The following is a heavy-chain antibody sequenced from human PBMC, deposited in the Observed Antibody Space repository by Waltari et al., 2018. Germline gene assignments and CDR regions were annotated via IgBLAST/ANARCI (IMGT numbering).Heavy chain of an antibody. CDR3: ARGIVVAAYYYYGMDV. Sequence: QVQLVQSGAEVKKPGSSVKVSCKASGGTFSSYAISWVRQAPGQGLEWMGGFIPIFGTANDAPKFQGSVTITADESTSTAYMELSSLRSEDTAVYYCARGIVVAAYYYYGMDVWGQGTTVTVSS. CDR1: GGTFSSYA. D-gene: IGHD3-22*01. V-gene: IGHV1-69*13. J-gene: IGHJ6*02. CDR2: FIPIFGTA.